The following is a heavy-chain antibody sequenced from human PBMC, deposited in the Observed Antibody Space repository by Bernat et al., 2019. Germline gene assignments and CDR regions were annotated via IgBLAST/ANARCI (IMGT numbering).Heavy chain of an antibody. V-gene: IGHV4-39*01. Sequence: QLQLQESGPGLVKPSETLSLTCTVSGGSISSSSYYWGWIRQPPGKGLEWIGSIYYSGSTYYNPSLKSRVTISVDTSKNQFSLKLSSVTAADTAVYYCARVHSPYCSGGSCYAQAFDYWGQGTLVTVSS. J-gene: IGHJ4*02. CDR1: GGSISSSSYY. D-gene: IGHD2-15*01. CDR3: ARVHSPYCSGGSCYAQAFDY. CDR2: IYYSGST.